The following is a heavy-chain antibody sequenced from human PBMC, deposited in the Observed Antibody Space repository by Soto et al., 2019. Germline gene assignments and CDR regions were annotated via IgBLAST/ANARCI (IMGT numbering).Heavy chain of an antibody. CDR1: GGSISSYY. CDR2: IYYSGST. V-gene: IGHV4-59*01. Sequence: SETLSLTCTVSGGSISSYYWSWIRQPPGKGLEWIGYIYYSGSTNYNPSLKSRVTISVDTSKNQFSLRLSSVTAADTAVYYCAREVGSSWTEKRNWFDPWGQGTLVTVSS. J-gene: IGHJ5*02. CDR3: AREVGSSWTEKRNWFDP. D-gene: IGHD6-13*01.